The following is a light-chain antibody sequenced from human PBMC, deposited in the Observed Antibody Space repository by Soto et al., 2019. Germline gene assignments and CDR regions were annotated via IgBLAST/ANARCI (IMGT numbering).Light chain of an antibody. CDR1: QSVSNS. V-gene: IGKV3-11*01. CDR3: HQRYNWPRVT. CDR2: DVS. J-gene: IGKJ5*01. Sequence: EIVLTQSPGTLSLSPGERANLYCRASQSVSNSLAWYQQKPGQPPRLLIYDVSNRATGIPARFSGSGSGTDFTLTITSLEPEDFAVYFCHQRYNWPRVTFGQGTRLEIK.